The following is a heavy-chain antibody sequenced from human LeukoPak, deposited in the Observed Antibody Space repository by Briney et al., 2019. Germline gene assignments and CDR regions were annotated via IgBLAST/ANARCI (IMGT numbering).Heavy chain of an antibody. CDR3: TRGSESARGTPHLFDY. CDR2: IYYSGSA. J-gene: IGHJ4*02. V-gene: IGHV4-59*01. Sequence: PSETLSLTCTVSGGSISSYYWSWIRQPPGKGLEWIGYIYYSGSANYNPSLKSRATISIDTSNNQFSLKLSSVTAADTAVYYCTRGSESARGTPHLFDYWGQGTLVTVSS. CDR1: GGSISSYY. D-gene: IGHD1-26*01.